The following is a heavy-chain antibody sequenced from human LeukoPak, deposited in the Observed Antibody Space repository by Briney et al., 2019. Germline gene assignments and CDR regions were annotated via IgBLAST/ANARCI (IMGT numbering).Heavy chain of an antibody. CDR3: AHGAMYQLDY. J-gene: IGHJ4*02. V-gene: IGHV3-23*01. D-gene: IGHD2-2*01. CDR1: GFAFSSYG. CDR2: IIGGGGST. Sequence: GGSLRLSCAASGFAFSSYGMHWVCQAPGKGLEWVSGIIGGGGSTYYADSVKGRFTISGDNSRNTLFLQMNSLRAEDTAVYYCAHGAMYQLDYWGQGTLVTVSS.